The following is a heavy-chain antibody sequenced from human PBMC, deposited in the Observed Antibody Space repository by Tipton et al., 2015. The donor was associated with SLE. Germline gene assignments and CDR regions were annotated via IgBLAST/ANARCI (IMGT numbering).Heavy chain of an antibody. CDR1: GGTFSSYT. CDR3: ARELSSGYCSRWFDP. J-gene: IGHJ5*02. Sequence: QLVQSGAEVKKPGSSVKVSCKASGGTFSSYTISWVRQAPGQGLEWMGWISAGNGNTKYSQRFQGRVTITRDTSASTAYMEVSSLRSEDTAVYYCARELSSGYCSRWFDPWGQGTLVTVSS. V-gene: IGHV1-3*01. D-gene: IGHD3-22*01. CDR2: ISAGNGNT.